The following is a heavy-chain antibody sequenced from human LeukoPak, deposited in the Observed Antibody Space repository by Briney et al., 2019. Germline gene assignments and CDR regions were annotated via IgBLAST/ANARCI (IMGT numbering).Heavy chain of an antibody. CDR3: AKDPTHYRVWDYYETIGLSY. D-gene: IGHD3-22*01. V-gene: IGHV3-30*02. J-gene: IGHJ4*02. CDR2: IRYDGSNN. CDR1: AFTFSSHG. Sequence: PGRSLRLSCAAAAFTFSSHGMHSVRQAPGKGLEWVTFIRYDGSNNYYADSVNGRFSISRDNSKNTMYLYIDSVTAKDTAMYFCAKDPTHYRVWDYYETIGLSYWGQGTLVTVSS.